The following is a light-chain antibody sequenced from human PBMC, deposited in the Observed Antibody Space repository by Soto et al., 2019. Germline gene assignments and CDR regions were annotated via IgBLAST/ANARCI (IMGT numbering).Light chain of an antibody. CDR2: SAS. CDR3: QGTYNAPPIT. J-gene: IGKJ5*01. Sequence: DIQLTQSPSSLSACVGDRVTMTCRASQGISSYLNWYRQKPGKGPKVLIYSASNLQSGVPSRFSGSGSGTDFTLTISTLQPEDVATYYGQGTYNAPPITFGHGTRLEIK. V-gene: IGKV1-27*01. CDR1: QGISSY.